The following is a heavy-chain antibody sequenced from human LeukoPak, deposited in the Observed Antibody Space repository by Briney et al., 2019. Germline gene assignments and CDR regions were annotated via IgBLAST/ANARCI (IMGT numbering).Heavy chain of an antibody. J-gene: IGHJ6*02. Sequence: PGGSLRLSCSASGVPFSSYAMHGVREAPGKGLEYVSAISDSGGSTYYAESVKGRFTISRDNSKNTLYLQMSSLRAEDTAVYFCVRGYSFGPYGMDVWGQGTTITVSS. V-gene: IGHV3-64D*09. D-gene: IGHD2-15*01. CDR2: ISDSGGST. CDR3: VRGYSFGPYGMDV. CDR1: GVPFSSYA.